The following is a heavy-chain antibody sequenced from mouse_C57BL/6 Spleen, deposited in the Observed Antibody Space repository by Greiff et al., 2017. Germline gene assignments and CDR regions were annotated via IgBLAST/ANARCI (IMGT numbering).Heavy chain of an antibody. J-gene: IGHJ1*03. D-gene: IGHD2-1*01. Sequence: VQLQQSGAELAKPGASVKLSCKASGYTFTSYWMHWVKQRPGQGLEWIGYINPSSGYTKYNQKFKDKATLTADKSSSTAYMQLSSLTYEDSAVYDCARNYGNYDWYVEVWGTGATVTVSS. CDR1: GYTFTSYW. CDR2: INPSSGYT. CDR3: ARNYGNYDWYVEV. V-gene: IGHV1-7*01.